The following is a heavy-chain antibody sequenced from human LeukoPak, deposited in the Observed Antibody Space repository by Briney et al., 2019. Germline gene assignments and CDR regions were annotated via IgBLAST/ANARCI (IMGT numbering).Heavy chain of an antibody. V-gene: IGHV1-69*04. Sequence: SVKVSCKASGGTFSSYAISWVRQAPGQGLEWMGRIIPILGIANYAQKFQGRVTITADKATSTAYMELSSLRSEDTAVYYCATDYGDSVDYDAFDIWGQGTMVTVSS. D-gene: IGHD4-17*01. CDR2: IIPILGIA. CDR1: GGTFSSYA. J-gene: IGHJ3*02. CDR3: ATDYGDSVDYDAFDI.